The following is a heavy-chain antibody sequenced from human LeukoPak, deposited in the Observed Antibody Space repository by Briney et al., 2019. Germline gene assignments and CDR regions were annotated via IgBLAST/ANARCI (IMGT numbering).Heavy chain of an antibody. V-gene: IGHV3-23*01. CDR2: ICANDGNT. Sequence: GGSLRLSCAASGLTFRNYAMSWVRQAPGKGLEWVSVICANDGNTYYADAVKGRFTISRDDSKDTLYLQMDSLRAEDTAVYYCAKGSGSSCYSPCDYWGQGTLVTVSS. CDR1: GLTFRNYA. D-gene: IGHD2-15*01. J-gene: IGHJ4*02. CDR3: AKGSGSSCYSPCDY.